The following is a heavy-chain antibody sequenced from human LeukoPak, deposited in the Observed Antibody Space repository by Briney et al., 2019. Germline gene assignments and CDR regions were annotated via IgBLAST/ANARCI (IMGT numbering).Heavy chain of an antibody. V-gene: IGHV4-61*09. CDR3: ARDYGVVVPAAIHDAFDI. D-gene: IGHD2-2*01. CDR1: GGSNSSACYC. J-gene: IGHJ3*02. CDR2: IYTSGST. Sequence: SQTLSLTCTVSGGSNSSACYCWSWLRQPAGKGLEWIGHIYTSGSTKYNPSLKSRVTMSVDTSNNQFSLQLSSVTAADTAVYYCARDYGVVVPAAIHDAFDIWGQGTMVTVSS.